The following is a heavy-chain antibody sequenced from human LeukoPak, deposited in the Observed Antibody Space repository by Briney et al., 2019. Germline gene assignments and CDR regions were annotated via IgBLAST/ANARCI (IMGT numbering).Heavy chain of an antibody. Sequence: SVKVSCKASGGTFSSYAISWVRQAPGQGLEWMGGIIPIFGTADYAQKFQGRVTITADESTSTAYMELSSLRSEDTAVYYCARALSPGYYYYGMDVWGKGTTVTVSS. CDR2: IIPIFGTA. CDR1: GGTFSSYA. J-gene: IGHJ6*04. V-gene: IGHV1-69*01. CDR3: ARALSPGYYYYGMDV.